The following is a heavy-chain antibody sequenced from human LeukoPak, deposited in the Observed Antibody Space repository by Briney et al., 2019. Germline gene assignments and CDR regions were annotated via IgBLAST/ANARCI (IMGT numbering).Heavy chain of an antibody. D-gene: IGHD3-9*01. CDR2: ISSSSSTI. CDR1: GFTLSRYS. CDR3: ATLRRFDWFMNDY. Sequence: GGSLSLSCAASGFTLSRYSMNWVRQAPGKGLEWVSYISSSSSTIYYADSVKGRFTISRDNAKNSLYLQMNSLRDEDTAVYYCATLRRFDWFMNDYWGLGTLVSVSS. J-gene: IGHJ4*02. V-gene: IGHV3-48*02.